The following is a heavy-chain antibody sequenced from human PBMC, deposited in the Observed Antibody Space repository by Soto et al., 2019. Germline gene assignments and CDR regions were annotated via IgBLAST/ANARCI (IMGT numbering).Heavy chain of an antibody. CDR1: GFTFSSYG. D-gene: IGHD3-3*01. J-gene: IGHJ4*02. CDR2: IWYDGSNK. V-gene: IGHV3-33*08. Sequence: GGSLRLSCAASGFTFSSYGMHWVRQAPGKGLEWVAVIWYDGSNKYYADSVKGRFTISRDNSKNTLYLQMNSLRAEDTAVYYCARDGRADDFWSGYYPNYFDYWGQGTLVTVSS. CDR3: ARDGRADDFWSGYYPNYFDY.